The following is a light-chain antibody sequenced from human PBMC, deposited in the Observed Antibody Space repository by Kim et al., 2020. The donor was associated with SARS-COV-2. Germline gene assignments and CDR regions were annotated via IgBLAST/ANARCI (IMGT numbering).Light chain of an antibody. CDR3: QQASSFPPLT. CDR2: GSS. Sequence: DIQMTQSPSFVSASVGDRVSITCRASQDISSRLAWYQQTPGRAPKLLIYGSSILEIGVPSRFSGGGSGTDFTLTISSLQPEDFATYYCQQASSFPPLTFGGGTKVDIK. V-gene: IGKV1-12*01. CDR1: QDISSR. J-gene: IGKJ4*01.